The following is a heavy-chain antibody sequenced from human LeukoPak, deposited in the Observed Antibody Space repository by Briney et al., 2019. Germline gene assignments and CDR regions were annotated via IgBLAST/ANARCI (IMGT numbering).Heavy chain of an antibody. D-gene: IGHD5-18*01. CDR2: ITSNGHSA. V-gene: IGHV3-64*01. J-gene: IGHJ4*02. CDR3: ARKPRYSYGQTFDY. CDR1: GFTFSLYA. Sequence: GGSLRLSCAASGFTFSLYAMHWVRQAPGKELEYVSAITSNGHSAYYANSVEGRFTISRDNSKNMLYLQMGSLRAEDMAVYYCARKPRYSYGQTFDYWGQGTLVTVSS.